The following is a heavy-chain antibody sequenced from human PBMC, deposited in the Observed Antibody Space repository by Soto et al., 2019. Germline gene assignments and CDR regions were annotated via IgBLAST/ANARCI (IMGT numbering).Heavy chain of an antibody. CDR2: ISAYNGNT. CDR3: ARERAWISAFDI. D-gene: IGHD5-12*01. Sequence: ASVKVSCKASGYTFTSYCISWVRQAPGQGLEWMGWISAYNGNTNYAQKLQGRVTMTTDASTSTAYMELRSLRSDDTAVYFCARERAWISAFDIWGQGTMVTVSS. J-gene: IGHJ3*02. V-gene: IGHV1-18*01. CDR1: GYTFTSYC.